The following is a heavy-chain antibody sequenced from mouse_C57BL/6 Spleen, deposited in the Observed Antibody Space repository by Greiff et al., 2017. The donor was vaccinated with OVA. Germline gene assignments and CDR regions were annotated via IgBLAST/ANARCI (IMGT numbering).Heavy chain of an antibody. CDR1: GYTFTSYW. J-gene: IGHJ2*01. V-gene: IGHV1-64*01. Sequence: QVQLQQPGAELVKPGASVKLSCKASGYTFTSYWMHWVKQRPGQGLEWIGMIHPNSGSTNYNEKFKSKATLTVDKSSSTAYMQLSSLTSEDSAVYYCARNLITTVVGGGFDDWGQGTTLTVSS. CDR2: IHPNSGST. D-gene: IGHD1-1*01. CDR3: ARNLITTVVGGGFDD.